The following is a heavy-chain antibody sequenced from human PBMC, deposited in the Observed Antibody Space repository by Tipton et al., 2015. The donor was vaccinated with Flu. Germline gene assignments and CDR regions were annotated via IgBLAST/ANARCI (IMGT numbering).Heavy chain of an antibody. J-gene: IGHJ5*02. CDR1: GGSIGRYY. CDR2: IYYAGRT. D-gene: IGHD4-11*01. Sequence: TLSLTCTVSGGSIGRYYWSWVRQPPGKGLEWIGYIYYAGRTNYNPSVKSRVTISLDKSKNQFSLRLLSVTATDTAVYYCARRDYSNYVSEPKNWFDPWGQGILVTVSS. CDR3: ARRDYSNYVSEPKNWFDP. V-gene: IGHV4-59*08.